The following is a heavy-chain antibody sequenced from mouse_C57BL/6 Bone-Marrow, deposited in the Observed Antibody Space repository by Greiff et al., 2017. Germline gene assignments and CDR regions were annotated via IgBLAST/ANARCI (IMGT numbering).Heavy chain of an antibody. Sequence: EVKLMESGGGLVKPGGSLKLSCAASGFTFSSYAMSWVRQTPEKRLEWVATISDGGSYTYYPDNGKGRFTISRDNAKHNLYLQMSHLKSEDTAMYYCARGRLRYFDYGGQGTTLTVSS. V-gene: IGHV5-4*03. CDR2: ISDGGSYT. CDR3: ARGRLRYFDY. J-gene: IGHJ2*01. D-gene: IGHD1-1*01. CDR1: GFTFSSYA.